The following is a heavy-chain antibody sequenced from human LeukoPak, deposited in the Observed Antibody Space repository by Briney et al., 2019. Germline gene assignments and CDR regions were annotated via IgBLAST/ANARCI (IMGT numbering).Heavy chain of an antibody. CDR3: ARRTPLIFDSSVDAFDI. J-gene: IGHJ3*02. V-gene: IGHV3-48*03. D-gene: IGHD3-22*01. CDR2: ISSSGSTI. CDR1: GFTFSSYE. Sequence: PGGSLRLSCAASGFTFSSYEMNWVRQAPGKGLEWVSYISSSGSTIYYADSVKGRFTISRDNAKNSLYLQMNSLRAEDTAVYYCARRTPLIFDSSVDAFDIWGQGTMVTVSS.